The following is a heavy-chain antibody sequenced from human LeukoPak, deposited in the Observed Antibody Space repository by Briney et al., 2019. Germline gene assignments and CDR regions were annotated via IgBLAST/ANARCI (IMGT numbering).Heavy chain of an antibody. J-gene: IGHJ4*02. D-gene: IGHD5-24*01. CDR3: ARQADFALVEMATIMFDY. CDR1: GGSISTSSYY. V-gene: IGHV4-39*01. Sequence: PSETLSLTCTVSGGSISTSSYYWGWIRQPPGKGLEWIGSLYHTGSTYYNPSLKSRVNISVDTSKNQFSLKLNSVTAADTAVYYCARQADFALVEMATIMFDYWGQATPVTVSS. CDR2: LYHTGST.